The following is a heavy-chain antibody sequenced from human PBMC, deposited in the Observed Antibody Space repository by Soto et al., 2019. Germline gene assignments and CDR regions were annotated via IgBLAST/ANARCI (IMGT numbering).Heavy chain of an antibody. J-gene: IGHJ5*02. CDR3: ARVFSDSSSFFDP. CDR2: IYYSGST. Sequence: QVQLQESGPGLVKPSQTLSLTCTVSGGSISSGGYYWSWIRQHPGKGLEWIGYIYYSGSTYYNPSLKSRVTISVDTSKHQFSLQLSSVTAADTAVYYCARVFSDSSSFFDPWGQGTLVTVSS. V-gene: IGHV4-31*03. CDR1: GGSISSGGYY. D-gene: IGHD6-13*01.